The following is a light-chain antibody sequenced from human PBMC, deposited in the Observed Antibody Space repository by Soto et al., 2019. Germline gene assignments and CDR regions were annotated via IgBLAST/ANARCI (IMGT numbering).Light chain of an antibody. CDR2: QVS. Sequence: QSVLTQPASVSGSPGQSITISCTGTSSDLGGYNFVSWYQHHPGKAPNLMIYQVSNRPSGVSNRFSGSKSGNTASMNISGLQAEDEADYYFCSYTSSSPYVFGTGTKVTV. CDR1: SSDLGGYNF. J-gene: IGLJ1*01. V-gene: IGLV2-14*01. CDR3: CSYTSSSPYV.